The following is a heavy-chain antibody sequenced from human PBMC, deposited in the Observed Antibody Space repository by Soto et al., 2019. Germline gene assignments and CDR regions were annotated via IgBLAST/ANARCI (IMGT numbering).Heavy chain of an antibody. J-gene: IGHJ4*02. Sequence: GGSLRLSCTASGFTFGDYAMSWVRQAPGKGLEWVGFIRSKAYGGTTEYAASVKGRFTISRDDSESIAYLQMNSLKTEDTAVYYCSRGRSSWYEYYFDYWGQGNLVTVSS. CDR1: GFTFGDYA. CDR3: SRGRSSWYEYYFDY. CDR2: IRSKAYGGTT. V-gene: IGHV3-49*04. D-gene: IGHD6-13*01.